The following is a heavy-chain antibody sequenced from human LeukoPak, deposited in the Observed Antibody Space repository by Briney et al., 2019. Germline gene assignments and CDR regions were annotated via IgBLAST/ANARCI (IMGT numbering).Heavy chain of an antibody. CDR3: ARPYYYDSSRAFDI. J-gene: IGHJ3*02. CDR2: IYYSGST. CDR1: GGSISSSSYY. D-gene: IGHD3-22*01. Sequence: SETLSLTCTVSGGSISSSSYYWGWIRQPPGKGLEWIGSIYYSGSTYYNPSLKSRVTISVDTSKNQFSLKLSSVTAADTAVYYCARPYYYDSSRAFDIWGQGTMVTVSS. V-gene: IGHV4-39*01.